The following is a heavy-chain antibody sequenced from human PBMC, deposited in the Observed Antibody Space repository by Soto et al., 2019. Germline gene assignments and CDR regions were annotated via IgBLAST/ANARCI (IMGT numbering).Heavy chain of an antibody. CDR1: GVSISSYY. CDR2: IYYSGRT. Sequence: QVQLQESGPRLVKPSETLSLTCTVSGVSISSYYWTWIRQPPGKELEYMGYIYYSGRTYYNPSLKSRVTISVDTSKNQFSLKLSSVTAADTAVYYCVRGHLGITTTGTWYDFDYWGQGTLVTVSS. CDR3: VRGHLGITTTGTWYDFDY. D-gene: IGHD2-15*01. V-gene: IGHV4-59*01. J-gene: IGHJ4*02.